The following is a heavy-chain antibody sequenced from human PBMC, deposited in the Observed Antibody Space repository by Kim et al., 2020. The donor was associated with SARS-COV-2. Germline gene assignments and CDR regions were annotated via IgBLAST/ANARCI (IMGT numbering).Heavy chain of an antibody. CDR1: GYTFTSYA. D-gene: IGHD3-10*01. CDR3: ARDTGSGSYPASY. CDR2: INAGNGNT. J-gene: IGHJ4*02. Sequence: ASVKVSCKASGYTFTSYAMHWVRQAPGQRLEWMGWINAGNGNTKYSQKFQGRVTITRDTSASTAYMELSSLRSEDTAVYYCARDTGSGSYPASYWGQGTLVPASS. V-gene: IGHV1-3*01.